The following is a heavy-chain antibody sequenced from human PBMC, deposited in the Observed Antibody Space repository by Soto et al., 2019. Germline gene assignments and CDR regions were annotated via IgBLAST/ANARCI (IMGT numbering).Heavy chain of an antibody. CDR1: GGSMSSSSYY. Sequence: SQTLSLTCTVSGGSMSSSSYYWGWIRQPPGRGLEWIGSIYYTGNSYHNPSLKSRVTISVDTAKNQFSLKLSSVTAADTAVYYCAREADILHWLDPLGQGNLVTVS. CDR2: IYYTGNS. J-gene: IGHJ5*02. CDR3: AREADILHWLDP. V-gene: IGHV4-39*02. D-gene: IGHD3-9*01.